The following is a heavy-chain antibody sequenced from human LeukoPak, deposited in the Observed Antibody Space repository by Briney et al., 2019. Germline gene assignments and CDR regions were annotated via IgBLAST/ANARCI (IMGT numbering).Heavy chain of an antibody. CDR2: ISYDGSNK. V-gene: IGHV3-30*04. J-gene: IGHJ4*02. Sequence: PGGSLRLSCAASGFTCSSYAMHWVRQAPGKGLEWVAVISYDGSNKYYADSVKGRFTISRDNSKNTLYLQMNSLRAEDTAVYYCARGYFDYWGQGTLVTVSS. CDR1: GFTCSSYA. CDR3: ARGYFDY.